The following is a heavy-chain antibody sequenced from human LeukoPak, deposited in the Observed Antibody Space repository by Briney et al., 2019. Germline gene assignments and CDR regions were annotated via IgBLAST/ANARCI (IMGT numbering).Heavy chain of an antibody. CDR1: GFTFSSYS. Sequence: PGSSLRLSCAASGFTFSSYSMHWVRQAPGKGLEWVAAISYDGSNKFYPDSVKGRFTISRDNSKNTLYLQMNTLRAEDTAIYHCARRGWLVNFDYWGQGTLVTVSS. CDR2: ISYDGSNK. V-gene: IGHV3-30*04. CDR3: ARRGWLVNFDY. D-gene: IGHD6-19*01. J-gene: IGHJ4*02.